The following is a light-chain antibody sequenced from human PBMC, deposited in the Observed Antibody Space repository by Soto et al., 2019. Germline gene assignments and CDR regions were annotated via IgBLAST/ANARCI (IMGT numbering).Light chain of an antibody. V-gene: IGLV2-11*01. Sequence: QCALTQPRSVSGSPGQSVTISCTGTSSDVGGYNYVSWYQQHPGKAPKLMIYDVNKRPSGVPDRFSGSKSGNTASLTISGLQAEDEADYYCCSYAGSYTLVFGTGTKLTVL. J-gene: IGLJ1*01. CDR2: DVN. CDR1: SSDVGGYNY. CDR3: CSYAGSYTLV.